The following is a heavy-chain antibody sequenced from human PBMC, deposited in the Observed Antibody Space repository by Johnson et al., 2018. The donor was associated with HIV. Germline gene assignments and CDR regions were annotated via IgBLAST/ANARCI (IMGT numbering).Heavy chain of an antibody. J-gene: IGHJ3*02. Sequence: QVQLVESGGGLVKPGGSLRLSCAASRFTFSDYYMSWIRQTPGKGLEWVSGISWNSGSIGYADSVKGRFTISRDNAKNSLYLQMNSLRAEDTAVYYCARHKAVADAFDMWGQGTMVTVSS. V-gene: IGHV3-11*01. CDR3: ARHKAVADAFDM. CDR2: ISWNSGSI. CDR1: RFTFSDYY. D-gene: IGHD6-19*01.